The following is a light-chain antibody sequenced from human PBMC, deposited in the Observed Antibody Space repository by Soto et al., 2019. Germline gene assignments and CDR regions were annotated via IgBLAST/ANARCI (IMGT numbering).Light chain of an antibody. CDR2: DVT. Sequence: QSVLTQPASVSGSPGHSITISCTGTSSDVGGYNFVSWYQHHPGKAPKLIIYDVTNRPSGISNRFSGSKSGNTASLTISGLQAEDEADYYCTSYTSSITYVFGTGTKVPAL. CDR1: SSDVGGYNF. CDR3: TSYTSSITYV. J-gene: IGLJ1*01. V-gene: IGLV2-14*03.